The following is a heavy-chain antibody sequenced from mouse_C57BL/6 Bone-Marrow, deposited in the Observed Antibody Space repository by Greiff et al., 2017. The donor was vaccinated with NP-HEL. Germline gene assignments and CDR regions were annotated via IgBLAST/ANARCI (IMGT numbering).Heavy chain of an antibody. J-gene: IGHJ3*01. Sequence: DVKLQESGPVLVKPGASVKMSCKASGYTFTDYYMNWVKQSHGKSLEWIGVINPYNGGTSYNQKFKGKATLTVDKSSSTAYMELNSLTSEDSAVYYCAITTAGFAYWGQGTLVTVSA. D-gene: IGHD1-1*01. CDR1: GYTFTDYY. CDR2: INPYNGGT. CDR3: AITTAGFAY. V-gene: IGHV1-19*01.